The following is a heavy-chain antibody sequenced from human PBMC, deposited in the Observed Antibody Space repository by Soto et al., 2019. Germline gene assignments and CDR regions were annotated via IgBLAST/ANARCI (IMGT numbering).Heavy chain of an antibody. J-gene: IGHJ6*02. CDR3: ARGRPVYYYGSGRTIYYYYGMDV. Sequence: PSETLSLTCAVYGGSLSGYYWSWIRQPPGKGLEWIGEINHSGSTNYNPSLKSRVTISVDTSKNQFSLKLSSVTAADTAVYYCARGRPVYYYGSGRTIYYYYGMDVWGQGTTVTVSS. D-gene: IGHD3-10*01. CDR1: GGSLSGYY. V-gene: IGHV4-34*01. CDR2: INHSGST.